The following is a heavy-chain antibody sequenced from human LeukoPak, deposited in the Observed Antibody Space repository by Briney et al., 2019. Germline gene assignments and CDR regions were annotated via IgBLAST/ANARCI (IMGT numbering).Heavy chain of an antibody. CDR1: GFTLSRFA. Sequence: GGSLRLSCAASGFTLSRFAMNWVRPDPGKGLEWVSYTTSSGGPIFYAASVKGRFTVSRDNTKNSLYLQMNSLRAEDTAVYYCARALRLGATVWGEETIVTVSS. CDR2: TTSSGGPI. V-gene: IGHV3-48*03. D-gene: IGHD3-16*01. J-gene: IGHJ3*01. CDR3: ARALRLGATV.